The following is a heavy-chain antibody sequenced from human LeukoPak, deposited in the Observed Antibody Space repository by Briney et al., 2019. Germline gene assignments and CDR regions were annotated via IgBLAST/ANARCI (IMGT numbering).Heavy chain of an antibody. V-gene: IGHV4-30-4*01. D-gene: IGHD3-10*01. J-gene: IGHJ5*02. CDR1: GGSISSGDYY. Sequence: SATLSLTCTVSGGSISSGDYYWSWIRQPPGKGLEWIGYIYYSGSTYYNPSLKSRVTISVDTSKNQFSLKLSSVTAADTAVYYCARGSVSGVFWFDPWGQGTLVTVSS. CDR3: ARGSVSGVFWFDP. CDR2: IYYSGST.